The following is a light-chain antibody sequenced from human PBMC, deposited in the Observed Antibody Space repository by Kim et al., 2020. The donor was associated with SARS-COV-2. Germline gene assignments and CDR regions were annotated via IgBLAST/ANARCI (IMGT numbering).Light chain of an antibody. CDR2: DTS. CDR1: QSIGTR. Sequence: PGERATLSGGTSQSIGTRLAGNKQKPGQTPRLLFNDTSNRATGIPARFSGSGSGKDFTLTIASLEPEDFAVYYCQLRADWLTFGGGTKVDIK. V-gene: IGKV3-11*01. CDR3: QLRADWLT. J-gene: IGKJ4*01.